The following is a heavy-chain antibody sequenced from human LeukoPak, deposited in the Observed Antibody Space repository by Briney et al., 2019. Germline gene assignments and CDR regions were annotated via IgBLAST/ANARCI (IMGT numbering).Heavy chain of an antibody. J-gene: IGHJ4*02. CDR3: ARGGDSGYDLWSY. V-gene: IGHV3-7*02. CDR2: IKQDGSEK. CDR1: GFTFCSYW. Sequence: GSLRLSRVTSGFTFCSYWVRWGRQGSGKGAGWVANIKQDGSEKYYVDSVKGRFTISRDNAKNSLYLQMNSLRAEDTAVYYCARGGDSGYDLWSYWGQGTLVTVSS. D-gene: IGHD5-12*01.